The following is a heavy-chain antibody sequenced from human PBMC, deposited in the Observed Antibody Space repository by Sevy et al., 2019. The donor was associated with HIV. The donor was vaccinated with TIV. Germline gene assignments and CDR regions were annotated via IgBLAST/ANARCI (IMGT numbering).Heavy chain of an antibody. J-gene: IGHJ4*02. V-gene: IGHV3-23*01. CDR1: GFTFNIYT. CDR2: NCFGGDTK. CDR3: AREGCTRPHDY. Sequence: GGSLRLSCTASGFTFNIYTMSWVRQPPGKGLEWVSTNCFGGDTKNYADSVKGRFTISRDNSKRTVYLQMNSLRVEDSAVYYCAREGCTRPHDYWGQGTLVTVSS. D-gene: IGHD2-8*01.